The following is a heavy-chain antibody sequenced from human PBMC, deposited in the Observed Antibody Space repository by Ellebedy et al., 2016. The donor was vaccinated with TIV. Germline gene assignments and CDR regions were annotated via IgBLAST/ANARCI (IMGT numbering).Heavy chain of an antibody. V-gene: IGHV1-69*13. Sequence: ASVKVSCKASGYTFTGYYMHWVRQAPGQGLEWMGGIIPIFGTANYPQKLQGRVTITADESTSTAYMELSRLRSDDTAVYYCACSHDSSGYSHSDGMDVWGQGTTVTVSS. D-gene: IGHD3-22*01. J-gene: IGHJ6*02. CDR2: IIPIFGTA. CDR1: GYTFTGYY. CDR3: ACSHDSSGYSHSDGMDV.